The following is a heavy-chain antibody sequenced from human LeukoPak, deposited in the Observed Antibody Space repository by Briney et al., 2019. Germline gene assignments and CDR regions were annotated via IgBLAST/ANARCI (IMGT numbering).Heavy chain of an antibody. CDR3: ARVGRKYYDFWSGYYSDPHYYGMDV. Sequence: GGSLRLSCAASGFTFSSYAMHWVRQAPGKGLEWVAVISYDGSNKYYADSVKGRFTISRDNSKNTLYLQMNSLRAEDTAVYYCARVGRKYYDFWSGYYSDPHYYGMDVWGQGTTVTVSS. V-gene: IGHV3-30*04. J-gene: IGHJ6*02. D-gene: IGHD3-3*01. CDR2: ISYDGSNK. CDR1: GFTFSSYA.